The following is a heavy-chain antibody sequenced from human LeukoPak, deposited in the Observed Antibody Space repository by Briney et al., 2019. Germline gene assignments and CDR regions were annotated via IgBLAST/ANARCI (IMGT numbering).Heavy chain of an antibody. D-gene: IGHD6-13*01. Sequence: ASVKVSCKASGYTFTGYYMHWVRQAPGQGLEWMGWINPNSGGTNYAQKFQGRVTMTRDTSISTAYMELSRLRSDDAAVYYCASDSSSTGARDYWGQGTLVTVSS. CDR2: INPNSGGT. V-gene: IGHV1-2*02. CDR3: ASDSSSTGARDY. CDR1: GYTFTGYY. J-gene: IGHJ4*02.